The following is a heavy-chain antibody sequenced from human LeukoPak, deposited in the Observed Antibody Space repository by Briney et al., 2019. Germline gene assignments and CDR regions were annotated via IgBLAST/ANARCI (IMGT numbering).Heavy chain of an antibody. CDR3: ARAVVVPAAVDY. CDR2: IRSSSSTI. J-gene: IGHJ4*02. Sequence: TGGSLRLSCAASGFTFSSYSMNWVRQAPGKGLEWVSYIRSSSSTIYYADSVKGRFTISRDNAKNSLYLQMNSLRAEDTAVYYCARAVVVPAAVDYWGQGTLVTVSS. V-gene: IGHV3-48*01. CDR1: GFTFSSYS. D-gene: IGHD2-2*01.